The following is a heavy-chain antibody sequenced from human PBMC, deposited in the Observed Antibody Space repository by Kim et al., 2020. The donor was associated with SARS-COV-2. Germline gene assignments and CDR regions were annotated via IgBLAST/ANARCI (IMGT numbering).Heavy chain of an antibody. V-gene: IGHV1-3*01. CDR3: ARESLPYGDLWDY. J-gene: IGHJ4*02. D-gene: IGHD4-17*01. CDR1: GYTFTSYA. CDR2: INAGNGNT. Sequence: ASVKVSCKASGYTFTSYAMHWVRQAPGQRLEWMGWINAGNGNTKYSQKFQGRVTITRDTSASTAYMELSSLRSEDTAVYYCARESLPYGDLWDYWGQGTLVTVTS.